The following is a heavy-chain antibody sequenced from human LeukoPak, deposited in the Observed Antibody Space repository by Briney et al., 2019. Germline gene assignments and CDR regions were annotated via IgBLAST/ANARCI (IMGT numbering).Heavy chain of an antibody. Sequence: GGSLRLSCAASGFTFSSYTMHWVRQAPGKGLEYVSAISSNGGSTYYANSVKGRFTISRDNSKNTLYLQMGSLRAEDMAVYYCARSAEEYSSGWYYFDYWGQGSQVSVSS. J-gene: IGHJ4*02. CDR2: ISSNGGST. D-gene: IGHD6-19*01. V-gene: IGHV3-64*01. CDR3: ARSAEEYSSGWYYFDY. CDR1: GFTFSSYT.